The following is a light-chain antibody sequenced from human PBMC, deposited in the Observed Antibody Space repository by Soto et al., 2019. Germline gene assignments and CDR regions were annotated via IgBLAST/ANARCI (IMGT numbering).Light chain of an antibody. Sequence: QLVLTQSPSASASLGASVKLTCTLSSGHSSYAIAWHQQQPEKGPRYLMKLNSDGSHSKGDGIPDRFSGSSSGAERYLTISRLQSEDEADYYCQTWGTAIHVFGGGTKVTVL. CDR1: SGHSSYA. V-gene: IGLV4-69*01. CDR2: LNSDGSH. CDR3: QTWGTAIHV. J-gene: IGLJ3*02.